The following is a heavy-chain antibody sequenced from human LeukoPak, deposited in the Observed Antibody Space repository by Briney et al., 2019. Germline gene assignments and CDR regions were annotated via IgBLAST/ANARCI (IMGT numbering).Heavy chain of an antibody. Sequence: SETLSLTCTVSGVSISSTGYYWGWIRQPPGKGLEWIGIIYYSGNTYYNPSLKSRLTISVDTSKNHFSLRLRSVTAADTAVCYCARLHWGSGGSGSFDYWGQGTLVTVSS. CDR3: ARLHWGSGGSGSFDY. V-gene: IGHV4-39*02. D-gene: IGHD7-27*01. J-gene: IGHJ4*02. CDR2: IYYSGNT. CDR1: GVSISSTGYY.